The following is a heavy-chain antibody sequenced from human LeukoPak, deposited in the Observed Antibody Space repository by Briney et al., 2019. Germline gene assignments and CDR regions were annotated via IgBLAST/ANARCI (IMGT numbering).Heavy chain of an antibody. CDR3: ARMDSTRGLFSV. J-gene: IGHJ4*02. Sequence: SGHTLVSPTQTLTLPCPFSVFSLSTRGMCVSWIRQPPGQALEWLARIDSVDDKDYNTSLKTRLTIYKHTSKDQVVLIMTNEDPIDTAKYYCARMDSTRGLFSVWGRGTLVSVSS. CDR1: VFSLSTRGMC. CDR2: IDSVDDK. V-gene: IGHV2-70*11. D-gene: IGHD2-2*01.